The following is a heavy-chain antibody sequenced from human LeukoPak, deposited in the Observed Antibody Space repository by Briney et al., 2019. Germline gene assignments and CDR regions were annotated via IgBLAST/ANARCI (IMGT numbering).Heavy chain of an antibody. Sequence: GGSLRLSCAASGFTFSTYSMNWVRQAPGKGLEWVSVIYSGGSTYYADSVKGRFTISRDNSKNTLSLQMNSLRAEDTAVYYCAKEGFYWGQGTLVTVSS. CDR2: IYSGGST. CDR3: AKEGFY. V-gene: IGHV3-53*01. J-gene: IGHJ4*02. CDR1: GFTFSTYS.